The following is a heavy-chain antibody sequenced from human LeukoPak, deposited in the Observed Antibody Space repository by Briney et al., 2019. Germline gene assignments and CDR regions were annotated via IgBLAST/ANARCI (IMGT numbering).Heavy chain of an antibody. CDR1: GVPFSNYY. Sequence: SETLSLTCAVSGVPFSNYYWSWVRQSPRQGLEWIGEINHSGYTNYNPSLKSRVTMSIDTSKNQFSLRLTSVTAAYAGVYYCTRAVAGHPDWGQGTLVTVSS. CDR3: TRAVAGHPD. CDR2: INHSGYT. V-gene: IGHV4-34*01. D-gene: IGHD6-19*01. J-gene: IGHJ4*02.